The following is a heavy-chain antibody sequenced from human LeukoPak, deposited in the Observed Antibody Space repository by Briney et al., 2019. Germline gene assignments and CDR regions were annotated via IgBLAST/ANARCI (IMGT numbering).Heavy chain of an antibody. CDR1: GFTFSINA. Sequence: GGSLRLSCAASGFTFSINAMSWVRQAPGKGLEWVSAITDSGGSTYYADSVKGRFTISRDNSKNTLYLQMNSLRAEDTAVYYCARVARPSRDAFDIWGQGTMVTVSS. V-gene: IGHV3-23*01. CDR3: ARVARPSRDAFDI. D-gene: IGHD2-15*01. J-gene: IGHJ3*02. CDR2: ITDSGGST.